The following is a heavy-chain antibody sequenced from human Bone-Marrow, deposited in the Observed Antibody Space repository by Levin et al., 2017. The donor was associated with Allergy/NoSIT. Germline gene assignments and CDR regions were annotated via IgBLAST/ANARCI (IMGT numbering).Heavy chain of an antibody. CDR3: ARDRSGDILTSDALDI. D-gene: IGHD3-9*01. CDR1: GFTFSAYW. J-gene: IGHJ3*02. V-gene: IGHV3-74*01. Sequence: GGSLRLSCAVSGFTFSAYWMHWVRQAPGKGLVWVSRINSDGTTTTYADSVKGRFTVSRDNAKNTLFLQMKSPRAEDTAVYYCARDRSGDILTSDALDIWGQGTMVTVSS. CDR2: INSDGTTT.